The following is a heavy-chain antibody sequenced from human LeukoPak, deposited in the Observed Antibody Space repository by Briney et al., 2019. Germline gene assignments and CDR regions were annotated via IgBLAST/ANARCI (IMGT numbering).Heavy chain of an antibody. CDR2: ISSSGSTI. V-gene: IGHV3-48*03. Sequence: RGSLRLSCAASGFTFSSYEMNWVRQAPGKGLEWVSYISSSGSTIYYADSVKGRFTISRDNAKNSLYLQMNSLRAEDTAVYYCAELDITMIGGVWDKGTTVTISS. CDR3: AELDITMIGGV. J-gene: IGHJ6*04. CDR1: GFTFSSYE. D-gene: IGHD3-10*02.